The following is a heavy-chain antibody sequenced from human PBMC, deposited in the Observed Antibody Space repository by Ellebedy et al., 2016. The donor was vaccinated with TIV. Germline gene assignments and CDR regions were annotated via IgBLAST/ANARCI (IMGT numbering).Heavy chain of an antibody. CDR2: FDPEDGET. Sequence: AASVKVSCKVSGYTLTELSMHWVRQAPGKGLEWMGGFDPEDGETIYAQKFQGRVTMTEDTSTDTAYMELSSLRSEDTAVYYCARERTYYYDSSGYYEFDYWGQGTLVTVSS. V-gene: IGHV1-24*01. D-gene: IGHD3-22*01. CDR3: ARERTYYYDSSGYYEFDY. CDR1: GYTLTELS. J-gene: IGHJ4*02.